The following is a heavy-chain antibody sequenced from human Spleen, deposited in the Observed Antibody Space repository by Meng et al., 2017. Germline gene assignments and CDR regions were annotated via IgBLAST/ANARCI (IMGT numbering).Heavy chain of an antibody. Sequence: GESLKISCAASGFTFSSYSMNWVRQAPGKGLEWVSSISSSSSDIYYADSVKGRFTISRDNAKNSLYLHMNDLRAEDTAVYYCARVSGKDSSGYYLTYYYYGMDVWGQGTTVTVSS. J-gene: IGHJ6*02. CDR3: ARVSGKDSSGYYLTYYYYGMDV. CDR1: GFTFSSYS. D-gene: IGHD3-22*01. V-gene: IGHV3-21*01. CDR2: ISSSSSDI.